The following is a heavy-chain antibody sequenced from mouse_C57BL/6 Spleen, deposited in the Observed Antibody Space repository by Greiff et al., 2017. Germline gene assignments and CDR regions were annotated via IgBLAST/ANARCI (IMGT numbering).Heavy chain of an antibody. CDR3: ARWGDWDDAMDY. Sequence: LLESGAELVKPGASVKISCKASGYAFSSYWMNWVKQRPGKGLEWIGQIYPGDGDTNYNGKFKGKATLTADKSSSTAYMQLSSLTSEDSAVYFCARWGDWDDAMDYWGQGTSVTVSS. CDR2: IYPGDGDT. J-gene: IGHJ4*01. CDR1: GYAFSSYW. V-gene: IGHV1-80*01. D-gene: IGHD4-1*01.